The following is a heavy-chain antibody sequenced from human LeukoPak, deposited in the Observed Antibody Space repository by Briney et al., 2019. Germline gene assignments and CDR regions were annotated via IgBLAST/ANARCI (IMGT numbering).Heavy chain of an antibody. CDR2: IYHSGST. CDR3: VRHLKYYYYGMDV. V-gene: IGHV4-59*08. J-gene: IGHJ6*02. CDR1: GGSISGYY. Sequence: SETLSLTCTASGGSISGYYWSWIRQPPGKGLEWIGYIYHSGSTNYNPSLKSRVTISVDTSKNQFSLKLSSVTAADTAVYYCVRHLKYYYYGMDVWGQGTTVTVSS.